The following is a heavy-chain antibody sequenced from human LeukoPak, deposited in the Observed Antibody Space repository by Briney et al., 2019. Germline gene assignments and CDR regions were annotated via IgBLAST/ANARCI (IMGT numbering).Heavy chain of an antibody. J-gene: IGHJ5*02. Sequence: SETLSLTCAVYGGSFSGYYWSWIRQPPGKGLEWIGEINHSGSTNYNPSLKSRGTISVDTSKNQFSLKLRSVTAADTAVYYCARVGYYYESSGLNWFDPWGQGTLVTVSS. CDR2: INHSGST. D-gene: IGHD3-22*01. CDR3: ARVGYYYESSGLNWFDP. V-gene: IGHV4-34*01. CDR1: GGSFSGYY.